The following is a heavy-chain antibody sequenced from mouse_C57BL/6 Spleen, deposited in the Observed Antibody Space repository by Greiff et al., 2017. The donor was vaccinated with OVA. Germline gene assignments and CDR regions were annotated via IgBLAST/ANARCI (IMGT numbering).Heavy chain of an antibody. D-gene: IGHD2-1*01. CDR1: GYTFTDYE. CDR3: TRDGNFYYFDY. CDR2: IDPETGGT. V-gene: IGHV1-15*01. Sequence: QVQLQQSGAELVRPGASVTLSCKASGYTFTDYEMHWVKQTPVHGLEWIGAIDPETGGTAYNQKFKGKAILTAGKSSSTAYMELRSLTSEDSVVYYCTRDGNFYYFDYWGQGTTLTVSS. J-gene: IGHJ2*01.